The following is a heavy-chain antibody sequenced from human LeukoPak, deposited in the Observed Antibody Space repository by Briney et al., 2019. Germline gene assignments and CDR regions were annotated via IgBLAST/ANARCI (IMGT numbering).Heavy chain of an antibody. CDR3: ARDSGDYNAFDI. Sequence: ASVKVSCKASGYTFTSYDINWVRQATGQGLEWMGWMNPNSGNTGYAQKFQGRVTMTRNTSISTAYMELSSLRSEDTAVYYCARDSGDYNAFDIWGQGTMVTVSS. CDR1: GYTFTSYD. V-gene: IGHV1-8*01. CDR2: MNPNSGNT. D-gene: IGHD4-17*01. J-gene: IGHJ3*02.